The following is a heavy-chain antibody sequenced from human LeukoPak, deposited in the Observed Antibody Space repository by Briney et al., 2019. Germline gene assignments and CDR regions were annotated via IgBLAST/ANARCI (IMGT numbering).Heavy chain of an antibody. J-gene: IGHJ4*02. CDR1: GGFFSGYY. D-gene: IGHD6-13*01. V-gene: IGHV4-34*01. CDR3: ARAAAIAAAFDY. CDR2: INHSGST. Sequence: SETLSLTCAVYGGFFSGYYWSWIRQPPGQGLEWIGEINHSGSTNYNPSLKSRVTISVDTSKNEFSLKLSSVTAADTAVYYCARAAAIAAAFDYWGQGTLVTVSS.